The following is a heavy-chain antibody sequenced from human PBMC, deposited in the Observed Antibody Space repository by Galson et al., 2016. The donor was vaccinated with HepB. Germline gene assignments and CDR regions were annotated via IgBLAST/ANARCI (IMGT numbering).Heavy chain of an antibody. V-gene: IGHV3-7*01. CDR2: IKQDGSQE. J-gene: IGHJ3*01. Sequence: SLRLSCAASGFTISNLWMNWVRQAPGKGLEWVANIKQDGSQENYVDSVKGRFTISRDNAKNSLYVQMNSLRVEDPAVYYCLADTYDFDLWGQGTMVSVSS. D-gene: IGHD2-15*01. CDR3: LADTYDFDL. CDR1: GFTISNLW.